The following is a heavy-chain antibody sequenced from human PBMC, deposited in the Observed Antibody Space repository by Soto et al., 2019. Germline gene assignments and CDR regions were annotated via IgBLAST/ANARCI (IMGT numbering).Heavy chain of an antibody. CDR1: GLAFSNYA. V-gene: IGHV3-23*01. CDR2: ITASGYSA. Sequence: EAQLLESGGGLVQPGGSLRLSCAASGLAFSNYAMTWVRQAPGKGLEWVSIITASGYSAYYGGAVKGRFTTSRDNCRSTFYLQMSGLRAEDTAVYYCAKGDMLWDPFDFWGQGTLVTVSS. CDR3: AKGDMLWDPFDF. D-gene: IGHD3-16*01. J-gene: IGHJ4*02.